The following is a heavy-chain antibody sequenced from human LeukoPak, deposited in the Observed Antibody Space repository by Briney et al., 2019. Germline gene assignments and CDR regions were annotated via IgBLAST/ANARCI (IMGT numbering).Heavy chain of an antibody. D-gene: IGHD3-16*02. J-gene: IGHJ4*02. CDR2: IKQDGSEK. Sequence: GGSLRLSCAASEFTFSFYWMSWVRQAPGKGLEWVANIKQDGSEKYYVDSVKGRFTISRDNAKNSLYLQMNSLRAGDTAVYYCARSTYYDDIGGTYRHWGFDYWGQGTLVTVSS. CDR1: EFTFSFYW. V-gene: IGHV3-7*01. CDR3: ARSTYYDDIGGTYRHWGFDY.